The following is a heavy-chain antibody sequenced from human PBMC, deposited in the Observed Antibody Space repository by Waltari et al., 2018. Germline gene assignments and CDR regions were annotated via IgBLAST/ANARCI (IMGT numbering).Heavy chain of an antibody. CDR2: IYYSGST. D-gene: IGHD3-16*01. CDR1: GGSISSHY. J-gene: IGHJ5*02. Sequence: QVQLQESGPGLVKPSETLSLTCTVSGGSISSHYWSWIRQPPGKGLEWIGYIYYSGSTNYNPSLKSRVTISVDTSKNQFSLKLSSVTAADTAMYYCARGGGYWFDPWGQGTLVTVSS. V-gene: IGHV4-59*11. CDR3: ARGGGYWFDP.